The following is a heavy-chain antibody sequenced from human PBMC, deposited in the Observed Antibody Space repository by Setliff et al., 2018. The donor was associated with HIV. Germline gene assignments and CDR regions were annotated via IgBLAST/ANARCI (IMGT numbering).Heavy chain of an antibody. CDR1: GGSISSSSYY. V-gene: IGHV4-39*07. Sequence: SETLSLTCTVSGGSISSSSYYWGWIRQPPGKGLEWIGSIYYSGSTYYNPSLKSRVTISVDTSKNQFSLKLSSVTAADTAVYYCARGCRGARASKIDSSGYYLVYWGQGTLVTVSS. CDR2: IYYSGST. D-gene: IGHD3-22*01. J-gene: IGHJ4*02. CDR3: ARGCRGARASKIDSSGYYLVY.